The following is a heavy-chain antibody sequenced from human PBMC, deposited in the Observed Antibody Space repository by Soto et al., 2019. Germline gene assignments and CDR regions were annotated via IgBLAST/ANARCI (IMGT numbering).Heavy chain of an antibody. D-gene: IGHD3-3*01. V-gene: IGHV4-39*01. CDR3: ARIKIVGVLTYYMDV. Sequence: QVQLQESGPGLVKPSETLSLSCAVSGDSISSSSSHYCGWIRQPPGKGLEWIANMYYSGSTYYNPSLTSRVTISLETAENQVSLKLASVTAADTAVYYCARIKIVGVLTYYMDVWGEGTTVTVSS. J-gene: IGHJ6*03. CDR2: MYYSGST. CDR1: GDSISSSSSHY.